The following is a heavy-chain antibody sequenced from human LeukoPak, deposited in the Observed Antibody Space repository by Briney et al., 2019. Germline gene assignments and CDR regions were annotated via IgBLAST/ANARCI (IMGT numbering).Heavy chain of an antibody. CDR1: GYTFTGYY. CDR3: ALAARYYYYTMDV. D-gene: IGHD6-6*01. Sequence: ASVKVSCKASGYTFTGYYMHWVRQAPGQGLEWMGRINPNSGGTNYAQKFQGRVTMTRDTSTSTVYMELSSLRSEDTAVYYCALAARYYYYTMDVWGQGTTVAVSS. V-gene: IGHV1-2*06. CDR2: INPNSGGT. J-gene: IGHJ6*02.